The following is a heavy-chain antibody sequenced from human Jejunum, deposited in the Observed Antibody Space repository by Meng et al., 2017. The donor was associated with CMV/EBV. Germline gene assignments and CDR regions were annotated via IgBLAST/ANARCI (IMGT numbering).Heavy chain of an antibody. CDR1: FGDYV. V-gene: IGHV3-49*04. J-gene: IGHJ4*02. Sequence: FGDYVMSWVRQAPGKGLEWVGFIRSKALGGTIEYVAPVEGRFTISRDDSKSIVYLQMNSLKSEDTAVYYCARVMALWSTYYFDYWGQGKMVTVSS. CDR2: IRSKALGGTI. D-gene: IGHD3-3*01. CDR3: ARVMALWSTYYFDY.